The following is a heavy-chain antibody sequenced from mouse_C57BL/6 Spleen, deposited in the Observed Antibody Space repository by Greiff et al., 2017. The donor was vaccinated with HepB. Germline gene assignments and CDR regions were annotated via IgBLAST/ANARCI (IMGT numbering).Heavy chain of an antibody. V-gene: IGHV1-82*01. CDR3: ARAAQAPDY. CDR1: GYAFSSSW. Sequence: VQGVESGPELVKPGASVKISCKASGYAFSSSWMNWVKQRPGKGLEWIGRIYPGDGDTNYNGKFKGKATLTADKSSSTAYMQLSSLTSEDSAVYFCARAAQAPDYWGQGTTLTVSS. J-gene: IGHJ2*01. CDR2: IYPGDGDT. D-gene: IGHD3-2*02.